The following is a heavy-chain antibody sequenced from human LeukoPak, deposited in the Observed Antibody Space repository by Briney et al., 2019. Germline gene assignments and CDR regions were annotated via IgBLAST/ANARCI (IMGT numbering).Heavy chain of an antibody. CDR3: ARGTVTTVDP. CDR2: IRYDGSNK. J-gene: IGHJ5*02. CDR1: GFTFSSYG. Sequence: GGSLRLSCAASGFTFSSYGVHWVRQAPGKGLEWVAFIRYDGSNKYYADSVKGRFTISRDNSKNTLYLQMNSLRAEDTAVYYCARGTVTTVDPWGQGTLVTVSS. D-gene: IGHD4-17*01. V-gene: IGHV3-30*02.